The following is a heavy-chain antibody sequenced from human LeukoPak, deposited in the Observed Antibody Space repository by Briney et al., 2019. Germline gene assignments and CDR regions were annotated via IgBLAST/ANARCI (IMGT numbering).Heavy chain of an antibody. CDR2: IETSRGGT. Sequence: GSLTLSCAASGLTFSTFAMSWVRQAPGKGLEWVSGIETSRGGTFYADSVKGRFTISRDNSKNTLYLQMSSLRAEDTAIYYCAKDYPMASGSPAIPSFFDYWGQGILVTVSS. V-gene: IGHV3-23*01. CDR3: AKDYPMASGSPAIPSFFDY. J-gene: IGHJ4*02. D-gene: IGHD3-10*01. CDR1: GLTFSTFA.